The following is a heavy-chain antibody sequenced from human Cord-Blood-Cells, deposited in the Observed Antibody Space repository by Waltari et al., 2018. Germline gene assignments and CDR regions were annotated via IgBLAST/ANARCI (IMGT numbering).Heavy chain of an antibody. CDR1: GFTVSSNY. CDR3: ARDFNAFDI. Sequence: VQLVESGGGLIQPGGSLRLSCVASGFTVSSNYMGWVRQAPGKGLRWCSVIYSGGSTYYADSVKGRFTISRDNSKNTLYLQMNSLRAEDTAVYYCARDFNAFDIWGQGTMVTVSS. J-gene: IGHJ3*02. CDR2: IYSGGST. V-gene: IGHV3-53*01.